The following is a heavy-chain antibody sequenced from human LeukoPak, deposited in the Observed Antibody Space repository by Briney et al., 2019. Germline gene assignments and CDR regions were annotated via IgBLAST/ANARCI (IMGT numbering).Heavy chain of an antibody. D-gene: IGHD6-19*01. J-gene: IGHJ4*02. Sequence: PGGSLRLSCVASGFTFDDYAMPWVRQAPGKGLEWVSGIYWNSGTIAYADSVKGRFTISRDNAKNSLYLQMNSLRAEDTALYYCVKELKQWLGAIDYWGQGTRVTVSS. CDR3: VKELKQWLGAIDY. V-gene: IGHV3-9*01. CDR1: GFTFDDYA. CDR2: IYWNSGTI.